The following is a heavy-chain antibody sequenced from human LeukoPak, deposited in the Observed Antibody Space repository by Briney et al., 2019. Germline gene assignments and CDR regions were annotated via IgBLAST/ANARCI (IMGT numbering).Heavy chain of an antibody. CDR2: ISGTGGST. CDR3: AKFQANYYDSSGYGCFDY. CDR1: GFTFSSYA. V-gene: IGHV3-23*01. J-gene: IGHJ4*02. D-gene: IGHD3-22*01. Sequence: GGSLRLSCAASGFTFSSYAMSWVRQAPGKGLEWVSTISGTGGSTYYADSVKGRFTISRDNSKNTMYLQMNSLRAEDTAVYYCAKFQANYYDSSGYGCFDYWGQGTLVTVSS.